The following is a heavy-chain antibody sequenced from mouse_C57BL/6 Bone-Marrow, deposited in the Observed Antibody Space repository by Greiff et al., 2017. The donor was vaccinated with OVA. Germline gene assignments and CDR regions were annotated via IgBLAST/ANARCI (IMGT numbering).Heavy chain of an antibody. CDR3: ARQYYGSSRGSWFAY. V-gene: IGHV5-15*04. Sequence: EVMLVESGGGLVQPGGSLKLSCAASGFTFSDYGMAWVRQAPRKGPEWVAFISNLAYSIYYADTVTGRFTISRENAKNTLYLERSSLRSEDTAMYYCARQYYGSSRGSWFAYWGQGTLVTVSA. CDR1: GFTFSDYG. J-gene: IGHJ3*01. CDR2: ISNLAYSI. D-gene: IGHD1-1*01.